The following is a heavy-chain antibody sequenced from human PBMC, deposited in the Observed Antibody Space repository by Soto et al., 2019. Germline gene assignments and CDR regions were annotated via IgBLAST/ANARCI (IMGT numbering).Heavy chain of an antibody. J-gene: IGHJ4*02. CDR2: ISGSGGST. Sequence: GWSLRLSCAASGFTFSSYAMSWVRQAPGKGLEWVSAISGSGGSTYYADSVKGRFTISRDNSKNTLYLQMNSLRAEDTAVYYCGKGYYDFWTGDSHFDYWGQGTLVTVSS. D-gene: IGHD3-3*01. CDR1: GFTFSSYA. CDR3: GKGYYDFWTGDSHFDY. V-gene: IGHV3-23*01.